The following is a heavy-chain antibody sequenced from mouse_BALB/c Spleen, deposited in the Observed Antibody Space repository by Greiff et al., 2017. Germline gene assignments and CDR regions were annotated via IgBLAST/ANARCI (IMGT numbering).Heavy chain of an antibody. V-gene: IGHV1-87*01. CDR1: GYTFTSYW. CDR2: IYPGDGDT. CDR3: ASLLITTVVAPYYAMDY. Sequence: QVQLKESGAELARPGASVKLSCKASGYTFTSYWMQWVKQRPGQGLEWIGAIYPGDGDTRYTQKFKGKATLTADKSSSTAYMQLSSLASEDSAVYYCASLLITTVVAPYYAMDYWGQGTSVTVSS. J-gene: IGHJ4*01. D-gene: IGHD1-1*01.